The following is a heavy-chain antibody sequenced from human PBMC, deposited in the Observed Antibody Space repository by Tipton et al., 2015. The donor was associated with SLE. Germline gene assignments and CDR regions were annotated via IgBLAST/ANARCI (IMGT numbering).Heavy chain of an antibody. CDR2: INHSGST. D-gene: IGHD5-18*01. Sequence: TLSLTCAVYGGSFSGYYWSWIRQPPGKGLEWIGEINHSGSTNYNPSLKSRVTISVDTSKNQFSLKLSSVTAADTAVYYCARGNGDTARVGGYYFDYWGQGALVTVSS. J-gene: IGHJ4*02. CDR1: GGSFSGYY. CDR3: ARGNGDTARVGGYYFDY. V-gene: IGHV4-34*01.